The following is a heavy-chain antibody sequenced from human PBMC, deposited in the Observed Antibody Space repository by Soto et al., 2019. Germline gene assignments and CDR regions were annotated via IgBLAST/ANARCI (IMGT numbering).Heavy chain of an antibody. J-gene: IGHJ4*02. Sequence: KGAAASVKVSCKASGGTFSSYAISWVRQAPGQGLEWMGGIIPIFGTANYAQKFQGRVTITADESTSTAYMELSSLRSEDTAVYYCARGLYDSSGYYYNGVAEIFDYWGQGTLVTVSS. CDR1: GGTFSSYA. D-gene: IGHD3-22*01. CDR2: IIPIFGTA. V-gene: IGHV1-69*13. CDR3: ARGLYDSSGYYYNGVAEIFDY.